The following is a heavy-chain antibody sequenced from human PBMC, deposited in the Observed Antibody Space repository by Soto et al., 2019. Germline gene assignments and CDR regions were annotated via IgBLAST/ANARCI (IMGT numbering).Heavy chain of an antibody. V-gene: IGHV3-53*04. D-gene: IGHD6-19*01. CDR1: GFTVSSNY. J-gene: IGHJ3*02. CDR2: IFTGGST. CDR3: ARDRQSRGWLYAFDI. Sequence: EVQLVESGGGLVQPGGSLRLSCAASGFTVSSNYMSWVRQAPGKGLEWVSVIFTGGSTYYADSVKGRFTISRHSSMNTVYLQMDSLIAEDTAVYYCARDRQSRGWLYAFDIWVQGTRVTVSS.